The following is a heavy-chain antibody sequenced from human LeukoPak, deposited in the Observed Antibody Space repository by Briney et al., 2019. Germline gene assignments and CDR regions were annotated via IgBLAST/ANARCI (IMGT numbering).Heavy chain of an antibody. D-gene: IGHD2-2*01. CDR1: GGSFSGYY. J-gene: IGHJ2*01. CDR2: INHSGST. CDR3: ARDFVVPAAIYWYFDL. Sequence: SETLSLTCAVDGGSFSGYYWSWIRQPPGRGLEWVGEINHSGSTNYNPSPKSRVTISVDTSKNQFSLKLSSVTPADTAVYYCARDFVVPAAIYWYFDLWGRGTLVTVSS. V-gene: IGHV4-34*01.